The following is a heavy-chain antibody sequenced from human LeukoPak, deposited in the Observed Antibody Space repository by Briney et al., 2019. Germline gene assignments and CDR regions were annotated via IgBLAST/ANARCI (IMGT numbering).Heavy chain of an antibody. CDR2: IYSSGST. CDR3: ARGGMATFY. CDR1: GGSISSYY. D-gene: IGHD5-24*01. J-gene: IGHJ4*02. Sequence: SETLSLTCTVSGGSISSYYWSWIRQPPGKGLEWIGYIYSSGSTNYNPSLKSRVSISVDTSKNQFSLRLSSVTAADTAVYYCARGGMATFYWGQGTLVTVSS. V-gene: IGHV4-59*01.